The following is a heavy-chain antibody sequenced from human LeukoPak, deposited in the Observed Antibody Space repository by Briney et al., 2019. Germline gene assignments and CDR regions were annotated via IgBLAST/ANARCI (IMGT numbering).Heavy chain of an antibody. D-gene: IGHD3-10*01. J-gene: IGHJ4*02. Sequence: PSETLSLTCTVSGGSISSGDYYWSWIRQPPGKGLEWIGSIYYSGSTYYNPSLKSRVTISVDTSKNQFSLKLSSVTAADTAVYYCARDALNYYGSGSPLLDYWGQGTLVTVSS. CDR2: IYYSGST. CDR3: ARDALNYYGSGSPLLDY. CDR1: GGSISSGDYY. V-gene: IGHV4-30-4*01.